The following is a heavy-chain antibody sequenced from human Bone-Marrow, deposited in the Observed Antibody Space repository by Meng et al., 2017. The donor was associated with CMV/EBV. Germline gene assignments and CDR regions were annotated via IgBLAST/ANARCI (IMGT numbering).Heavy chain of an antibody. Sequence: ASVKVSCKASGYTFTGYYIHWVRQAPGQGLEWMGWINPNSGGTSYAQKFQGRVTMTRDTSISTAYMELSSLRSDDTAVYYCARGYSYGYSWYFDYWGQGTRVTVYS. CDR2: INPNSGGT. CDR3: ARGYSYGYSWYFDY. D-gene: IGHD5-18*01. V-gene: IGHV1-2*02. CDR1: GYTFTGYY. J-gene: IGHJ4*02.